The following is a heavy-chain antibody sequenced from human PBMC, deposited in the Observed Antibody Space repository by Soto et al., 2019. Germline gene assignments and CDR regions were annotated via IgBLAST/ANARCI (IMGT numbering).Heavy chain of an antibody. D-gene: IGHD3-10*01. Sequence: QVQLVEAGGGLVKPGGSLRLSCAASGFTFSDYYMSWIRQAPGKGLEWGAYISSSGSTIYYADSVKGRFTISRDNAKNSLYLQMNSMRAEDTAVYYCARSPLLLWFGGQTTPYGMDVWGQGTTVTVSS. CDR1: GFTFSDYY. V-gene: IGHV3-11*01. CDR3: ARSPLLLWFGGQTTPYGMDV. J-gene: IGHJ6*02. CDR2: ISSSGSTI.